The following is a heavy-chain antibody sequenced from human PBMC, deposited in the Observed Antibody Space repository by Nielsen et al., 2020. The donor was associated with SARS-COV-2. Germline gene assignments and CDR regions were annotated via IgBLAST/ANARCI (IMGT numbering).Heavy chain of an antibody. D-gene: IGHD3-10*01. CDR3: ARDQVSYYYGSGSFFTYGMDV. Sequence: WIRQPPGKGLEWVSYISSSGSTIYYADSVKGRFTISRDNAKSSLYLQMNSLRAEDTAIYYCARDQVSYYYGSGSFFTYGMDVWGQGTTVTVSS. J-gene: IGHJ6*02. V-gene: IGHV3-48*03. CDR2: ISSSGSTI.